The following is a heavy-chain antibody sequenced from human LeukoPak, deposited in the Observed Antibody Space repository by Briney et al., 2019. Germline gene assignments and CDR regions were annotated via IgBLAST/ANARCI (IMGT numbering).Heavy chain of an antibody. D-gene: IGHD2-21*02. CDR1: GGTFSSYA. V-gene: IGHV1-69*13. CDR2: IIPIFGTA. J-gene: IGHJ4*02. CDR3: ARGVYRELLADY. Sequence: SVKVSCKASGGTFSSYAISWVRQAPGQGLEWMGGIIPIFGTANYAQKFQGRVTITADEPTSTAYMELSSLRSEDTAVYYCARGVYRELLADYWGRGTLVTVSS.